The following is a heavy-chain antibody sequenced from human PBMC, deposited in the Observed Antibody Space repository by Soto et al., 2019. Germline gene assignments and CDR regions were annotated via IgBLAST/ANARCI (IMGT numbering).Heavy chain of an antibody. Sequence: GGSLRLSCAASGFTFSNAWMNWVRQAPGKGLEWVGRIKSKTDGGTTDYAAPVKGRFTISRDDSKNTLYLQMSSLKTEDTAVYYCTTCRRLVVPAAMRDYYYGMDVWGQGTTVTVSS. V-gene: IGHV3-15*07. CDR2: IKSKTDGGTT. J-gene: IGHJ6*02. D-gene: IGHD2-2*01. CDR3: TTCRRLVVPAAMRDYYYGMDV. CDR1: GFTFSNAW.